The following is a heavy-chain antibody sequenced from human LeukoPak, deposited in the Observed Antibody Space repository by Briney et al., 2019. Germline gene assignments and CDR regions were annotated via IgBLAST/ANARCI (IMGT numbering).Heavy chain of an antibody. J-gene: IGHJ6*03. Sequence: ASVKVSCKASGYTFTSYAMNWVRQAPGQGLEWMGWINTNTGNPTYAQGFTGRFVFSLDTSVSTAYLQISSLKAEDTAVYYCARMGRDVVVVAATPYFYYYMDVWGKGTTVTVSS. V-gene: IGHV7-4-1*02. CDR3: ARMGRDVVVVAATPYFYYYMDV. CDR1: GYTFTSYA. D-gene: IGHD2-15*01. CDR2: INTNTGNP.